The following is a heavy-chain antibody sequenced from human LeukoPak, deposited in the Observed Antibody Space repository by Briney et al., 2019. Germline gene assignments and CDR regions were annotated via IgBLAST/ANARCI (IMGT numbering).Heavy chain of an antibody. CDR2: ISGTSGGT. CDR3: AKDQGIQLWLKYFQH. Sequence: PGGSLRLSCAASGFTFSTYTMSWVRQAPGKGLEWVSAISGTSGGTYYADSVKGRFTISRDNSKNTLYLQMNSLRAEDTAVYYCAKDQGIQLWLKYFQHWGQGTLVTVSS. D-gene: IGHD5-18*01. CDR1: GFTFSTYT. V-gene: IGHV3-23*01. J-gene: IGHJ1*01.